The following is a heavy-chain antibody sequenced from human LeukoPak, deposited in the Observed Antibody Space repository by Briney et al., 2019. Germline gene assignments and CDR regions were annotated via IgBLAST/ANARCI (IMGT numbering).Heavy chain of an antibody. Sequence: GGSLRLSCAASGFTFDDYSMTRVRQAPGKGLEWVSGINWNGGSTGYADSVKGRFTISRDNAKNSLYLQMNSLRAEDTALYYCARSRHSYDSSGFPHYWGQGTLVTVSS. CDR2: INWNGGST. D-gene: IGHD3-22*01. V-gene: IGHV3-20*04. CDR1: GFTFDDYS. CDR3: ARSRHSYDSSGFPHY. J-gene: IGHJ4*02.